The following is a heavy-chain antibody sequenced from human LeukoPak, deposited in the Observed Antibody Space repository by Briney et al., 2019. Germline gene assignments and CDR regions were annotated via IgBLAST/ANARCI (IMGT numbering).Heavy chain of an antibody. D-gene: IGHD3-22*01. CDR2: ISTYNGNT. Sequence: ASVKVSFKASGYTFTSFGISWGRQAPGQGLGWMGWISTYNGNTNQAQKLQGRVTMTTDTSTRTAYMELRSLRSDDTAVYYCARDYYDSSGYYYVFAYWGQGTLVTVSS. CDR1: GYTFTSFG. CDR3: ARDYYDSSGYYYVFAY. J-gene: IGHJ4*02. V-gene: IGHV1-18*01.